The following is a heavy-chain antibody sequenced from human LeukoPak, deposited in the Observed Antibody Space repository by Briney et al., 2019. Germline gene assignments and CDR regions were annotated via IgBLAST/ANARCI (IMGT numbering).Heavy chain of an antibody. D-gene: IGHD2-21*02. V-gene: IGHV5-51*01. CDR2: IYPGDSDT. CDR1: GYSFTSYW. Sequence: GESLKISCKGSGYSFTSYWIGWVRQMPGKGLEWMGIIYPGDSDTRYSPSFQGQVTISADKSISTAYLQWSSLKASDTAMYYCARALAYCGGDCYSGSFDIWGQGTMVTVSS. CDR3: ARALAYCGGDCYSGSFDI. J-gene: IGHJ3*02.